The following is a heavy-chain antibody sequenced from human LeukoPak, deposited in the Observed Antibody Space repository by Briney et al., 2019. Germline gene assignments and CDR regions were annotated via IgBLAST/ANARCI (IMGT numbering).Heavy chain of an antibody. CDR3: AKDVGKWESLHFFDY. CDR2: ISGSGAST. CDR1: GFTLSTNA. J-gene: IGHJ4*02. Sequence: PGGSLRLSCLTSGFTLSTNAMSWVRQAPGKGLEWISGISGSGASTYYADSVKGRFTISRDGSRNTLYLQMNSPRGDDTAVYYCAKDVGKWESLHFFDYWGQGTLVTVSS. V-gene: IGHV3-23*01. D-gene: IGHD1-26*01.